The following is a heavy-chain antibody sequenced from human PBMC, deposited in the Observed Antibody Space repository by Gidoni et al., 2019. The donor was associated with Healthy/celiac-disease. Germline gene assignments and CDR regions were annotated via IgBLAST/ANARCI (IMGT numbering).Heavy chain of an antibody. J-gene: IGHJ4*02. CDR2: IYYSGST. CDR1: DGSFSRSSSY. V-gene: IGHV4-39*01. CDR3: AGNYGDHEKFDY. Sequence: QLQLQESGTGLVKPSENLSLTCTVPDGSFSRSSSYWDWIRQPPGKGLEWIGSIYYSGSTYYNPSLKSRVTISVDTSKNQFSLKLISVTAADTAVYYCAGNYGDHEKFDYWGQGTLVTVSS. D-gene: IGHD4-17*01.